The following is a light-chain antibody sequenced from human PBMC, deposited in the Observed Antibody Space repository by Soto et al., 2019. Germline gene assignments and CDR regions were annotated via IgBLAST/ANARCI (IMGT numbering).Light chain of an antibody. CDR1: SSNIGSNT. Sequence: QSVLTQPPSASGTPGQRVTISCSGSSSNIGSNTVNWYQQLPGTAPKLLIYNNNQRPSGVPDRFSGSKSGTSASLAISGLQSEDEADCYCAAWDDSLSGRVFGTGTKLTVL. CDR2: NNN. CDR3: AAWDDSLSGRV. J-gene: IGLJ1*01. V-gene: IGLV1-44*01.